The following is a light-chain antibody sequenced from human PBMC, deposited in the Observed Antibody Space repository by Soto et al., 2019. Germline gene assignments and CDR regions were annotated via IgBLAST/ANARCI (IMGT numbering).Light chain of an antibody. CDR2: EVS. J-gene: IGLJ3*02. CDR3: SSYAGSNNYV. V-gene: IGLV2-8*01. Sequence: QSALTQPPSASGSPGQSVTISCTGTSSDVGGYDFVSWYQQHPGKAPKLMIYEVSKRPSGVPDRLSGAKSVNTASLTVSGLQAEDEADYYSSSYAGSNNYVFGGGTKLTVL. CDR1: SSDVGGYDF.